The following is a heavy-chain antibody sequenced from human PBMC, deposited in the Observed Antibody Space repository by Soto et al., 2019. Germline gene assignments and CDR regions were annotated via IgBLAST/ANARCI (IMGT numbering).Heavy chain of an antibody. CDR1: GYTFDNFG. Sequence: QVQLVQSGAEVKKPGASVRVSCKASGYTFDNFGISWVRQAPGQGLEWVGWISPYDQKSAYIQTFQDRVTMTTDTSTNTVYMELRNLKSDDTAVYYCARGTSEYTMIVVVSLDHWGQGTLVSVSS. D-gene: IGHD3-22*01. J-gene: IGHJ5*02. V-gene: IGHV1-18*01. CDR3: ARGTSEYTMIVVVSLDH. CDR2: ISPYDQKS.